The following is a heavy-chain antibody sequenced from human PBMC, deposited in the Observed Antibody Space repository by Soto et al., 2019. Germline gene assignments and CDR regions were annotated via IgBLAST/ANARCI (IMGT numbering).Heavy chain of an antibody. CDR2: INHSGGT. J-gene: IGHJ4*02. D-gene: IGHD6-13*01. CDR1: GGSFSGYY. V-gene: IGHV4-34*01. Sequence: QVQLQQWGAGLLKPSETLSLTCAVYGGSFSGYYWSWIRQPQGKGLEWIGEINHSGGTNYNTSLKSRITISVDTSKNQLSLKLTSVTAADTAVYYCARTYSSSWSPLEYWGQGTLVTVSS. CDR3: ARTYSSSWSPLEY.